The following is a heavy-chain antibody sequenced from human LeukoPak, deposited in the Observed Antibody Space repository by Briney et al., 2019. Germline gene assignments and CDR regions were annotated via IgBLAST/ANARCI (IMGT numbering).Heavy chain of an antibody. CDR2: ISSSSSTI. D-gene: IGHD2-2*01. CDR3: ARNLLVVPAAISDY. Sequence: PGGSLRLSCAASGFTFSSYSMNWVRQAPGKGLEWVSYISSSSSTIYYADSVKGRFTISRDNAKNSLYLQMNSLRAEDTAVYYCARNLLVVPAAISDYWGQGTLVTVSS. J-gene: IGHJ4*02. CDR1: GFTFSSYS. V-gene: IGHV3-48*04.